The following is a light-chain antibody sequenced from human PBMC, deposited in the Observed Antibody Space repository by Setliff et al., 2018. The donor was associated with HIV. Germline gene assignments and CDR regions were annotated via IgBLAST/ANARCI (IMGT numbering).Light chain of an antibody. CDR3: CSYVASQSSYV. V-gene: IGLV2-11*01. CDR2: DVT. J-gene: IGLJ1*01. Sequence: SALTQPRSVSGSPGQSVTISCTGTSSDIGAYDYVSWFQQSPGKAPLLIIYDVTRRPSGVPDRFSGSRSGNTASLTISGLQADDEAYYYCCSYVASQSSYVFGSGTKVTVL. CDR1: SSDIGAYDY.